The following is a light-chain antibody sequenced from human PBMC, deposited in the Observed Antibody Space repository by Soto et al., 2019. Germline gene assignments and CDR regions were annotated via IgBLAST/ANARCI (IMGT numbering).Light chain of an antibody. CDR3: AAWDDSLNGYWV. CDR1: SSNIGSNT. CDR2: SNY. Sequence: QSVLTQPPSASGTPGQRVTISCSGSSSNIGSNTVNWYQQLPGTAPKLLIYSNYQRPSGVPDRFSGAKSGTSASLAISGLQSEDEADYYCAAWDDSLNGYWVFGGGTKVTVL. J-gene: IGLJ3*02. V-gene: IGLV1-44*01.